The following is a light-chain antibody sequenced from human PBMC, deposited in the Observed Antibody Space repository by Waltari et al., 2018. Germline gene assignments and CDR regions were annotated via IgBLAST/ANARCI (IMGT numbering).Light chain of an antibody. CDR3: QSADDSGNNVL. Sequence: QQKWGQAPVVVIRRNTGRPSGIPERFSASDSGTTGTLVISGVEAEDEADYYCQSADDSGNNVLFGGGTKLTVL. V-gene: IGLV3-25*03. J-gene: IGLJ2*01. CDR2: RNT.